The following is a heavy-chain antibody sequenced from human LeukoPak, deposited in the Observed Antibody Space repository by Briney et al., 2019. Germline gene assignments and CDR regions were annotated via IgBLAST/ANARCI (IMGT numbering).Heavy chain of an antibody. CDR1: GYTFTSYY. CDR2: INPNSGGT. D-gene: IGHD3-22*01. J-gene: IGHJ5*02. Sequence: ASVTLSCKASGYTFTSYYMHWVRQAPGQGLEWMGWINPNSGGTNYAQQFQGRVTMTRDTSISTAYMELSRLRSDDTAVYYCARVHYYDSSGYTRSTNWFDPWGQGTPVTGSS. V-gene: IGHV1-2*02. CDR3: ARVHYYDSSGYTRSTNWFDP.